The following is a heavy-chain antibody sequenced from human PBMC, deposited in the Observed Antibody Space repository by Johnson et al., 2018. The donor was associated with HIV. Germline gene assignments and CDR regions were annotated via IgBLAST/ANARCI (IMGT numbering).Heavy chain of an antibody. CDR3: AKGGDTTGYDSFDI. J-gene: IGHJ3*02. Sequence: EVQLVESGGVVVHPGGSLRLSCETSRFTFDDYAMHWVRQAPGKGLEWVSLISWDGGSTYYGDSVKGRFTVSRDNSKNSLYVQMNSLRTEDTALYYCAKGGDTTGYDSFDIWGQGTMVTVSS. D-gene: IGHD1-26*01. V-gene: IGHV3-43D*03. CDR2: ISWDGGST. CDR1: RFTFDDYA.